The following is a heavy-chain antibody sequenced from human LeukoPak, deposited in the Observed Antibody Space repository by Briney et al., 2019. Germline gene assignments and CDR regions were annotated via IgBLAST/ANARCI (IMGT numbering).Heavy chain of an antibody. CDR3: ARSLSWQQLVPLDY. Sequence: PGGSLRLSCAASGFTFSSYSMNWVRQAPGKGLEWVSYISSSSSTIYYADSVKGRFTISRDNAKNSLYLQMNSLRAEDTAVYYCARSLSWQQLVPLDYWGQGTLVTVSS. CDR2: ISSSSSTI. V-gene: IGHV3-48*01. CDR1: GFTFSSYS. J-gene: IGHJ4*02. D-gene: IGHD6-13*01.